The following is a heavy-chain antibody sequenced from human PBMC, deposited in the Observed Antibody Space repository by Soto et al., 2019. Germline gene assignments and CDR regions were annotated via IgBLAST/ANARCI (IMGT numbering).Heavy chain of an antibody. J-gene: IGHJ3*02. CDR2: INPISGAA. Sequence: SVKVSCKASGYTFTGYYMHWVRQAPGQGLEWMGGINPISGAANYAQKFQGRVTITADKSTSTAYMELSSLRSEDTAVYYCARQYSTAFDIWGQGTMVTVSS. CDR3: ARQYSTAFDI. V-gene: IGHV1-69*06. CDR1: GYTFTGYY. D-gene: IGHD2-15*01.